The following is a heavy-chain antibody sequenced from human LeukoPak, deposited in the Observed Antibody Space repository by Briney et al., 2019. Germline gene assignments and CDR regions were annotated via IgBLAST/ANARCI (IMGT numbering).Heavy chain of an antibody. D-gene: IGHD1-26*01. CDR2: ISSNGGST. V-gene: IGHV3-64*01. J-gene: IGHJ3*02. CDR1: GFTFSSYA. CDR3: AREYTRYSGNDRDI. Sequence: PGGSLRLSCSASGFTFSSYAIQWVRQAPGKGLEYVSAISSNGGSTYYANSVKGRFTISRDNSKNTLYLQMGSLRAEDMAVYYCAREYTRYSGNDRDIWGQGTMVTVSS.